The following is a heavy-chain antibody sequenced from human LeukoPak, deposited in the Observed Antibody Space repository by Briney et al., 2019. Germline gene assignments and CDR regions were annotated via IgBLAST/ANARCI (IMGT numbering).Heavy chain of an antibody. CDR1: GFTFGDYA. Sequence: GGSLRLSCTASGFTFGDYAMSWFRQAPGKGLEWVGFIRSKAYGGTTEYAASVKGRFTISRDDSKSIAYLPMNSLKTEDTAVYYCTTLDCSSTSCYSPYGMDVWGQGTTVTVSS. CDR3: TTLDCSSTSCYSPYGMDV. CDR2: IRSKAYGGTT. D-gene: IGHD2-2*02. V-gene: IGHV3-49*03. J-gene: IGHJ6*02.